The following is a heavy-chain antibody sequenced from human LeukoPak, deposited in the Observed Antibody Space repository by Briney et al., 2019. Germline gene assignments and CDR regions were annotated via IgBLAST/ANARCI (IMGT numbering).Heavy chain of an antibody. D-gene: IGHD4-17*01. V-gene: IGHV3-21*01. Sequence: GGSLRLSCAASGFTFSSYSTNWVRQAPGKGLGWVSSISSSSSYIYYADSVKGRFTISRDNAKNSLYLQMNSLRAEDTAVYYCARPGDYGDYLDDAFDIWGQGTMVTVSS. CDR3: ARPGDYGDYLDDAFDI. J-gene: IGHJ3*02. CDR2: ISSSSSYI. CDR1: GFTFSSYS.